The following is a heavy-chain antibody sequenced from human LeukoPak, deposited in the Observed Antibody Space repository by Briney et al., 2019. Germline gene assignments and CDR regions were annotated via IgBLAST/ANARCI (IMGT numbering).Heavy chain of an antibody. CDR2: ISSSGSTI. CDR1: GFTFSDYY. CDR3: ARDSGYSYGYRNYYYGMDV. D-gene: IGHD5-18*01. Sequence: GGSLRLSCAASGFTFSDYYMSWIRQAPGKGLDWVSYISSSGSTIYYADSVKGRFTISSDNVKNSLYLQMNSLRAEDTAVYYCARDSGYSYGYRNYYYGMDVWGQGTTVTVSS. J-gene: IGHJ6*02. V-gene: IGHV3-11*01.